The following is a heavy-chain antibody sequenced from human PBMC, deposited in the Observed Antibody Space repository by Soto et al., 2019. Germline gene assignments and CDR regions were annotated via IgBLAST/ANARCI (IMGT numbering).Heavy chain of an antibody. V-gene: IGHV4-34*01. D-gene: IGHD2-15*01. CDR1: GGSFSGYY. CDR2: INHSGST. J-gene: IGHJ6*02. Sequence: SDTLSLTCAVYGGSFSGYYWSWLRPPPGKGLEWIGEINHSGSTNYNPSLKSRVTISVDTSKNQFSLKLSSVTAADTAVYYCARSARVVVVAAIYYYYYGMDVWGQGTTVTVS. CDR3: ARSARVVVVAAIYYYYYGMDV.